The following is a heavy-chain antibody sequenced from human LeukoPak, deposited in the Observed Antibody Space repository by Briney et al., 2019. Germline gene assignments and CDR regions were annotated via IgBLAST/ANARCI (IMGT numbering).Heavy chain of an antibody. V-gene: IGHV3-30*02. D-gene: IGHD1-1*01. CDR1: GFTFSSYG. Sequence: PGGSLRLSCAASGFTFSSYGMHWVRQAPGKGLEWVAFIRYDGGNKYYADSVKGRFTISRDNSKNTLYLQMNSLRAEDTAVYYCAKVPRTATGTSNWFDPWGQGTLVTVSS. CDR2: IRYDGGNK. CDR3: AKVPRTATGTSNWFDP. J-gene: IGHJ5*02.